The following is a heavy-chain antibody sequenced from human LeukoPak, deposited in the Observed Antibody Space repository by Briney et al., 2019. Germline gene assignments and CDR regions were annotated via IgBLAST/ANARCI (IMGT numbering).Heavy chain of an antibody. J-gene: IGHJ6*02. CDR2: FDPEHGET. CDR3: GRAVSQNGVDV. CDR1: GYTLTDVS. D-gene: IGHD1-26*01. V-gene: IGHV1-24*01. Sequence: ASVKVSCKVSGYTLTDVSMHWVRQAPGKGLDWMGTFDPEHGETIYAQKFQGRVTMTEDASTDTAYMELSSLRSEDTAVYYCGRAVSQNGVDVWGQGTMVTVSS.